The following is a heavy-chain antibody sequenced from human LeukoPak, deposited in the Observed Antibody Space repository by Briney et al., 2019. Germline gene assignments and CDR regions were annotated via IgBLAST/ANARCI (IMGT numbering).Heavy chain of an antibody. Sequence: PGGSLRLSCAASGFTFSGYSMNWVRQAPGKGLEWVSSISSSSSYIYYADSVKGRFTISRDNAKNSLYLQMNSLRAEDTAVYYCARDSSGYYGVYYFDYWGQGTLVTVSS. J-gene: IGHJ4*02. V-gene: IGHV3-21*01. D-gene: IGHD3-22*01. CDR2: ISSSSSYI. CDR3: ARDSSGYYGVYYFDY. CDR1: GFTFSGYS.